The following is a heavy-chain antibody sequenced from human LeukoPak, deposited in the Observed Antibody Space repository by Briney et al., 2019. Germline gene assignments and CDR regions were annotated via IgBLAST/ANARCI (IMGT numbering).Heavy chain of an antibody. D-gene: IGHD3-22*01. J-gene: IGHJ4*02. CDR2: IKRNGSDK. Sequence: GGSLRPSCAASAFTFSSGWMSWVGQAPGKGLEWVANIKRNGSDKYYVDSVKGRFTISRDNTKNSLYLHMSSMRTEDTAVYYCARVPYDNSYFDYWGQGTLVTVSS. CDR1: AFTFSSGW. CDR3: ARVPYDNSYFDY. V-gene: IGHV3-7*04.